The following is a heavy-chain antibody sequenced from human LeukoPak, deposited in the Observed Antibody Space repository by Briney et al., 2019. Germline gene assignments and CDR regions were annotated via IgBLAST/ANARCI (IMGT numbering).Heavy chain of an antibody. CDR3: ASEDCSSTSCPWVY. D-gene: IGHD2-2*01. V-gene: IGHV1-69*13. CDR2: IIPIFGTA. Sequence: GASVKVSCKDSGGTFSSYAISWVRQAPGQGLEWMGGIIPIFGTANYAQKFQGRVTITADESTSTAYMELSSLRSEDTAVYYCASEDCSSTSCPWVYWGQGTLVTVSS. J-gene: IGHJ4*02. CDR1: GGTFSSYA.